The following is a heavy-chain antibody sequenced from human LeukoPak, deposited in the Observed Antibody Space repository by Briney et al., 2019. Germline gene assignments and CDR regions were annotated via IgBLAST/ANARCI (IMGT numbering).Heavy chain of an antibody. V-gene: IGHV4-39*07. D-gene: IGHD3-16*01. CDR1: GGSISSSTNY. J-gene: IGHJ3*02. CDR2: IYYSGST. Sequence: SETLSLTCTVSGGSISSSTNYWGWIRQPPGKGLEWIGTIYYSGSTYHNPSLKSRVTISVDTSKNQFSLKLSSVTAADTAAYYCARAPLGGRVDAFDIWGQGTMVTVSS. CDR3: ARAPLGGRVDAFDI.